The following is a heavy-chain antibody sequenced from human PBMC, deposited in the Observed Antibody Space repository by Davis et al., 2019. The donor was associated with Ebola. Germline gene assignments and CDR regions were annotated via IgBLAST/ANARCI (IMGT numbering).Heavy chain of an antibody. D-gene: IGHD3-3*01. CDR1: GFTFSNAW. V-gene: IGHV3-15*01. CDR2: IKSKTDGGTT. CDR3: TSPPTRFLEWPQS. J-gene: IGHJ4*02. Sequence: GESLKISCAASGFTFSNAWMSWVRQAPGKGLEWVGRIKSKTDGGTTDYAAPVKGRFTISRDDSKNTLYLQMNSLKTEDTAVYYCTSPPTRFLEWPQSWGQGTLVTVSS.